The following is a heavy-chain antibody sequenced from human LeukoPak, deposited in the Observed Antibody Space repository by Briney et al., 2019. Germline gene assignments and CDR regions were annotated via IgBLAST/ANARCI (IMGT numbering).Heavy chain of an antibody. CDR3: AKVLAVGYSFGYPFDY. D-gene: IGHD5-18*01. V-gene: IGHV3-23*01. J-gene: IGHJ4*02. CDR1: TFTFSSYA. Sequence: GGSLRLSCAASTFTFSSYAMSWVRQAPGKGLEWVSAISGSGGTTYYADSVKGRFTISRDNSKNTLYLQMNSLRAEDTAVYYCAKVLAVGYSFGYPFDYWGQGTLVTVSS. CDR2: ISGSGGTT.